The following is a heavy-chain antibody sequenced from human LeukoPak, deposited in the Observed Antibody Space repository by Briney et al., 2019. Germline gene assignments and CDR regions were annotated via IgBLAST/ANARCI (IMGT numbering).Heavy chain of an antibody. D-gene: IGHD6-13*01. CDR2: IYSGGSK. Sequence: GGSLRLSCAASGFSVSSYYMNWVRQAPGKGLEWVSVIYSGGSKYYADSVKGRFTISRDNAKKSFYLQMNSLRAEDTAVYYCARVWRQQLELDHWGQGTLVIVSS. V-gene: IGHV3-53*01. J-gene: IGHJ4*02. CDR1: GFSVSSYY. CDR3: ARVWRQQLELDH.